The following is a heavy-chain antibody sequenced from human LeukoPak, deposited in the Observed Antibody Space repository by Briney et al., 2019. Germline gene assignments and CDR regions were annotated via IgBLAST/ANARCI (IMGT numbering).Heavy chain of an antibody. Sequence: PSETLSLTCTVFGGSITSSSHHWGWIRQSPGKGPEWIGSMYYGRTTYYNPSLNSRVTISVVTSKNQFSLQVNSVTAADTAVYYCVRHDGRGGSTMGALDSWGQGSLVTVSS. CDR2: MYYGRTT. CDR3: VRHDGRGGSTMGALDS. CDR1: GGSITSSSHH. J-gene: IGHJ4*02. D-gene: IGHD5/OR15-5a*01. V-gene: IGHV4-39*01.